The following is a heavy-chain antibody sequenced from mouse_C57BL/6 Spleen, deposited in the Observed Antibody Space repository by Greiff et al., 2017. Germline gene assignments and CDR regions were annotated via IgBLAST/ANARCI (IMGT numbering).Heavy chain of an antibody. V-gene: IGHV1-15*01. Sequence: PLKHPFSYLFIPWASFTLSCKASGYTFTDYEMHWVKQTPVHGLEWIGAIDPETGGTAYNQKFKGKAILTADKSSSTAYMELRSLTSEDSAVYYCTRSTGGWYFDVWGTGTTVTVSS. D-gene: IGHD4-1*02. J-gene: IGHJ1*03. CDR1: GYTFTDYE. CDR3: TRSTGGWYFDV. CDR2: IDPETGGT.